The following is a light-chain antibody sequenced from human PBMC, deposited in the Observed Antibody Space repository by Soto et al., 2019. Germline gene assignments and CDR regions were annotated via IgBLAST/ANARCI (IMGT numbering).Light chain of an antibody. CDR1: QSVSSSY. CDR3: QQYNNWPTWT. Sequence: EIVLTQSPGTLSLSPLERATLSFRASQSVSSSYLAWYQQKPGQAPRLLIYGASTRATGIPARFSGSGSGTDFTLTISSLQSEDFAVYYCQQYNNWPTWTFGQGTKVDIK. J-gene: IGKJ1*01. V-gene: IGKV3-15*01. CDR2: GAS.